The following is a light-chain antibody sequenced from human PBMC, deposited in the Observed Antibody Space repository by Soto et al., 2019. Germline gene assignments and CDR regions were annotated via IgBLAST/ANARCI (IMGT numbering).Light chain of an antibody. CDR2: GVS. J-gene: IGLJ3*02. V-gene: IGLV2-11*01. CDR1: SSDVGGYDY. CDR3: SSYAGSYTWV. Sequence: QSALTQPRSVSGSPGQSVTISCTGSSSDVGGYDYVSWYQQHPGKAPKLMIYGVSQRPSGVPDRFSGSKSGNTASLTISGLQPEDEAHYYCSSYAGSYTWVFGGGTQLTVL.